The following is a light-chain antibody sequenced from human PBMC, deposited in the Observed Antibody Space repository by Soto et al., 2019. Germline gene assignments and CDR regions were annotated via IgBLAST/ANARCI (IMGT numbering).Light chain of an antibody. CDR2: NAS. Sequence: EIMMTQSPATLSVSPGERATLSCRASQSVDNNLAWYQERPGQTPRLLIFNASTRASGIPTRFSASGYGADFSLDISGLQSEDFAVYYCQQYNVWWTFGQGTKVE. CDR3: QQYNVWWT. J-gene: IGKJ1*01. V-gene: IGKV3-15*01. CDR1: QSVDNN.